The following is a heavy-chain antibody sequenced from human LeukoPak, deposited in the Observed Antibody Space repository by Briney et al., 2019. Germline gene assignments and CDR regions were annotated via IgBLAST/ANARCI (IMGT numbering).Heavy chain of an antibody. Sequence: GASVKVSCKASGGTFSSYAISWVRQAPGQGPEWMGRIIPILGIANYAQKFQGRVTITADKSTSTAYMELSSLRSEDTAVYYCARDHYSSSWSYWGQGTLVTVSS. CDR2: IIPILGIA. CDR3: ARDHYSSSWSY. V-gene: IGHV1-69*04. D-gene: IGHD6-13*01. J-gene: IGHJ4*02. CDR1: GGTFSSYA.